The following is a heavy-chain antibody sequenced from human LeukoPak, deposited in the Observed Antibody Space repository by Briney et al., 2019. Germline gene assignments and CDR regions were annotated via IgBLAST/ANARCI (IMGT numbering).Heavy chain of an antibody. V-gene: IGHV3-7*01. CDR2: IKQDGSEK. CDR1: GFTFSSYW. D-gene: IGHD3-10*01. Sequence: PGGSLRLSCAASGFTFSSYWMSWVRQAPGKGLEWVANIKQDGSEKYYVDSVKGRFTISRDNAKNSLYLQMNSLRAEDTAVYYCARGDPSMVRGVIITCYFDYWGQGGLVTVSS. J-gene: IGHJ4*02. CDR3: ARGDPSMVRGVIITCYFDY.